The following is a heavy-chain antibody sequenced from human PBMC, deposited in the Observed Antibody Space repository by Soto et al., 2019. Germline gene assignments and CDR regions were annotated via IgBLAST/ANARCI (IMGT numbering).Heavy chain of an antibody. V-gene: IGHV1-58*02. Sequence: GASVKVSCKASGFTFTSSAIQWVRQARGQRLEWIGWIVVGSGNTNYAQKFQERVTITRDMSTSTAYMELSSLRSEDTAVYYCAADEGLGYCSGGSCYSIRRFDPWGQGTLVTSPQ. CDR2: IVVGSGNT. CDR3: AADEGLGYCSGGSCYSIRRFDP. J-gene: IGHJ5*02. D-gene: IGHD2-15*01. CDR1: GFTFTSSA.